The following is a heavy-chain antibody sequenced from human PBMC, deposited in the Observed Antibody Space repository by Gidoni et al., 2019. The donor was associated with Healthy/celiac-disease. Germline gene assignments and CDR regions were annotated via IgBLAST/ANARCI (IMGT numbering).Heavy chain of an antibody. J-gene: IGHJ3*02. V-gene: IGHV3-21*01. CDR2: ISSSSSYI. D-gene: IGHD3-22*01. CDR3: ARDRLMGLSGYDAFDI. CDR1: GFPFSSYS. Sequence: EFLLVESGGGLVKPGGSLRLCCAASGFPFSSYSMNWVRQAPGTGLGWVSSISSSSSYIYCADSVKGRFTISRDNAKNSLYLQMNSLRAEDTAVYYCARDRLMGLSGYDAFDIWGQGTMVTVSS.